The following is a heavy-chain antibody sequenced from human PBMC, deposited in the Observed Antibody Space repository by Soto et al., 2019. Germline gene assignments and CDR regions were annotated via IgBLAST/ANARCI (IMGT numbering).Heavy chain of an antibody. CDR1: GYTFTSYW. J-gene: IGHJ4*02. V-gene: IGHV5-51*01. D-gene: IGHD3-22*01. CDR3: AGGDPYYHTTGLQR. Sequence: GESLKISCKGSGYTFTSYWIGWVRQMPGKGLEWMGIIYPGDSDTRYSPSFQGQVTISAVKSISTAYLKLSSVTAADTAVYFCAGGDPYYHTTGLQRWGRGTLVTVSS. CDR2: IYPGDSDT.